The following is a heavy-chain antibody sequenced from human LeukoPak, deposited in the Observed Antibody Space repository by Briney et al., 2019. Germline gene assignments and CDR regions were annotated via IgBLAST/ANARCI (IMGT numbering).Heavy chain of an antibody. V-gene: IGHV3-30-3*01. CDR2: ISYDGSNK. Sequence: GGSLRLSCAASGFTFSNAWMSWVRQAPGKGLEWVAVISYDGSNKYYADSVKGRFTISRDNSKNTLYLQMNSLRAEDTAVYYCARALVVPAAIDHWGQGTLVTVSS. D-gene: IGHD2-2*01. CDR1: GFTFSNAW. CDR3: ARALVVPAAIDH. J-gene: IGHJ4*02.